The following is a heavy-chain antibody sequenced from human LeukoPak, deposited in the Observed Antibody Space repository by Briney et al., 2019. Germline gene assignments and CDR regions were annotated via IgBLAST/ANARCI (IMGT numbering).Heavy chain of an antibody. Sequence: GGSLRLSCAASGFTFSSYAMSWVRQAPGKGLEWVSAISGSGGSTYYADSVKGRFTISRDNAKNSLYLQMNSLRAEDTAVYYCARDKRVITMVRGAPFDPWGQGTLVTVSS. J-gene: IGHJ5*02. CDR1: GFTFSSYA. CDR2: ISGSGGST. D-gene: IGHD3-10*01. V-gene: IGHV3-23*01. CDR3: ARDKRVITMVRGAPFDP.